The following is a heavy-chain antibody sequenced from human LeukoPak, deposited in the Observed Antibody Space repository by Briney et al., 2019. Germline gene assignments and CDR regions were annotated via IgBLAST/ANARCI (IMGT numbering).Heavy chain of an antibody. CDR3: AKDRRIAVAGTGYGMDV. CDR1: GFTFDDYA. J-gene: IGHJ6*02. Sequence: GGSLRLSCAASGFTFDDYAMHWVRQAPGKGLEWVSGISWNSGSIGYADSVKGRFTISRDNAKNSLYLQMNSLRAEDTALYYCAKDRRIAVAGTGYGMDVWGQGTTVTVSS. CDR2: ISWNSGSI. D-gene: IGHD6-19*01. V-gene: IGHV3-9*01.